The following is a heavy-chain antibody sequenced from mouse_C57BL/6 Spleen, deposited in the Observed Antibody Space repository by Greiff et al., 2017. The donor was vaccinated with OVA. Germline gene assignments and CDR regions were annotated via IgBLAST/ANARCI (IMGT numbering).Heavy chain of an antibody. CDR1: GFTFSSYG. CDR3: AAGYLYYYAMDY. V-gene: IGHV5-6*01. Sequence: EVQGVESGGDLVKPGGSLKLSCAASGFTFSSYGMSWVRQTPDKRLEWVATISSGGSYTYYPDSVKGRFTISRDNAKNTLYLQMSSLKSEDTAMYYCAAGYLYYYAMDYWGQGTSVTVSS. D-gene: IGHD3-2*02. CDR2: ISSGGSYT. J-gene: IGHJ4*01.